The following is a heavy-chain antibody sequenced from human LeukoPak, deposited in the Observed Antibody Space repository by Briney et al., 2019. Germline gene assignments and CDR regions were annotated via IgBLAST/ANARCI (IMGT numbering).Heavy chain of an antibody. Sequence: PSGTLSLTCAASGVSFDDYYWSWVRQTPGKGLEWIGEINHSGYTNDSPSLKSRVTLSIDTSRKQLSLNLRSVTVADTGIYYCTRMTAGHDYWGQGTLVTVSS. CDR1: GVSFDDYY. D-gene: IGHD2-21*02. CDR3: TRMTAGHDY. J-gene: IGHJ4*02. V-gene: IGHV4-34*01. CDR2: INHSGYT.